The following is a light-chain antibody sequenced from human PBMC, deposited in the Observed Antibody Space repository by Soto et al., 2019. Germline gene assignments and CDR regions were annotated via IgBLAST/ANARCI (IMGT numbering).Light chain of an antibody. J-gene: IGLJ3*02. Sequence: NFMLTQPHSVSESPGKTVTISCTRSSGSIAADYVQWYQQRPGSAPTTVIHAHNQRPSGVPDRFSGSIDTSSNSASLTISGLKTEDEADYYCQSYYSSIWVFGGWTKLTV. CDR2: AHN. V-gene: IGLV6-57*03. CDR3: QSYYSSIWV. CDR1: SGSIAADY.